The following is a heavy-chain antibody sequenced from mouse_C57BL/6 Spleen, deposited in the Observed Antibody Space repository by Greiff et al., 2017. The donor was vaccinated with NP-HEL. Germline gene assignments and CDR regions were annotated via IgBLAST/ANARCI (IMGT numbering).Heavy chain of an antibody. CDR2: ISNGGGST. CDR3: ARQGQLRLRYYAMDY. V-gene: IGHV5-12*01. D-gene: IGHD3-2*02. CDR1: GFTFSDYY. Sequence: EVKLVESGGGLVQPGGSLKLSCAASGFTFSDYYMYWVRQTPEKRLEWVAYISNGGGSTYYPDTVKGRFTISRDNAKNTLYLQMSRLKSEDTAMYYCARQGQLRLRYYAMDYWGQGTSVTVSS. J-gene: IGHJ4*01.